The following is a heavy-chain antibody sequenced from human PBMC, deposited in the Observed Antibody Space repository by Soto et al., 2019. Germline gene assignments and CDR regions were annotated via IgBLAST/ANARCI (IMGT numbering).Heavy chain of an antibody. CDR1: GYTFTSYD. CDR3: AGGAAADRYYYYGMDV. J-gene: IGHJ6*02. Sequence: ASVKVSCKASGYTFTSYDINWVRQATGQGLEWMGWISAYNGNTNYAQKLQGRVTVTTDTSTSTAYMELSSLRSEDTAVYYCAGGAAADRYYYYGMDVWGQGTTVTVS. V-gene: IGHV1-18*01. CDR2: ISAYNGNT. D-gene: IGHD6-13*01.